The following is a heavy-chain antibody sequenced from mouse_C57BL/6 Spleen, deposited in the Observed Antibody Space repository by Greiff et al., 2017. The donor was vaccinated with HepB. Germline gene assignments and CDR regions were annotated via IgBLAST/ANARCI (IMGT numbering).Heavy chain of an antibody. CDR1: GYTFTSYW. CDR2: IDPSDSYT. D-gene: IGHD4-1*01. CDR3: ARNWPYWYFDV. J-gene: IGHJ1*03. Sequence: VQLQQPGAELVMPGASVKLSCKASGYTFTSYWMHWVKQRPGQGLEWIGEIDPSDSYTNYNQKFKGKSTLTVDKSSSTAYMQLSSLTSEDSAVYYCARNWPYWYFDVWGTGTTVTVSS. V-gene: IGHV1-69*01.